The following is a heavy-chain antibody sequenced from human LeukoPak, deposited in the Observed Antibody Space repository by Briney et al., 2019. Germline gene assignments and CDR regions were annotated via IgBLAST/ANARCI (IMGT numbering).Heavy chain of an antibody. CDR3: ARVRYDILTGLQHFAY. V-gene: IGHV1-2*02. J-gene: IGHJ4*02. D-gene: IGHD3-9*01. CDR1: GYTFTGYY. Sequence: GASVKVSCKASGYTFTGYYMHWVRQAPGQGLEWMGWINPNSGGTNYAQKFQGRVTMTRDTSISTAYMELSRLRSDDTAVYYCARVRYDILTGLQHFAYWGQGTLVTVSS. CDR2: INPNSGGT.